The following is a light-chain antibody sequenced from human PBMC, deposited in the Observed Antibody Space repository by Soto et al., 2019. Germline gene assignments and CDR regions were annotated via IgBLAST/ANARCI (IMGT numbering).Light chain of an antibody. CDR2: EVS. J-gene: IGLJ1*01. V-gene: IGLV2-14*01. CDR3: SSYTCSSTYV. Sequence: QSALTQPPSASGSPGQSVTISCTGTSSDVGGYNYVSWYQQHPGKAPKLMIYEVSNRPSGVSNRFSASKSGNTASLTISGLQAEDEADYYCSSYTCSSTYVFGTGTKVTVL. CDR1: SSDVGGYNY.